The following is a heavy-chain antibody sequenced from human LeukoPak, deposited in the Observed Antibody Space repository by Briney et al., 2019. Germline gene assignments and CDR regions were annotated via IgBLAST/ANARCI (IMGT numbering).Heavy chain of an antibody. CDR2: IRYDGSNK. D-gene: IGHD3-10*01. Sequence: GGSLRLSCAASGFTFSSYGMHWVRQAPGKGLEWVAFIRYDGSNKYYADSVKGRFTLSRDNSKNTLYLQMNSLRAEDTAVYYCAKGYYGSGTYGWFDPWGQGTLVTVSS. V-gene: IGHV3-30*02. J-gene: IGHJ5*02. CDR1: GFTFSSYG. CDR3: AKGYYGSGTYGWFDP.